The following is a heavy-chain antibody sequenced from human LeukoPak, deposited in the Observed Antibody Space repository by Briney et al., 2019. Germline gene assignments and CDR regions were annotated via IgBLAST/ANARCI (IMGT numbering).Heavy chain of an antibody. CDR1: GFTFSSYA. CDR3: AKDLSGVSCSDY. Sequence: GGSLRLSCAASGFTFSSYAMNWVRQAPGKGLEWVSATSGSGDSTYYADSVKGRFTISRDSSKNTLYLQMNSLRAEDTAIYYCAKDLSGVSCSDYWGQGTLVTVSS. J-gene: IGHJ4*02. D-gene: IGHD2-15*01. CDR2: TSGSGDST. V-gene: IGHV3-23*01.